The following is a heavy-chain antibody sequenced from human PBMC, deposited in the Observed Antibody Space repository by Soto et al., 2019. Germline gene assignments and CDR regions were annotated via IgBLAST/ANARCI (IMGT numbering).Heavy chain of an antibody. Sequence: GGSLRLSCVASGFTFSSFEMNWIRQAPGKVPEWIAVINPSGRTISYADSVKGRFTISRDNAKNSLYLQMNSLRAEDTAVYYCARVNYDFWSGYYTRGAFDIWGQGTMVTVSS. CDR3: ARVNYDFWSGYYTRGAFDI. CDR2: INPSGRTI. D-gene: IGHD3-3*01. J-gene: IGHJ3*02. V-gene: IGHV3-48*03. CDR1: GFTFSSFE.